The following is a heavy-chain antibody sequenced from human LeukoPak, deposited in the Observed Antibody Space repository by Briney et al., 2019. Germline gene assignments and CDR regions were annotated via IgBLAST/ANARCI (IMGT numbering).Heavy chain of an antibody. CDR2: ISGSGGNT. CDR3: ARAKPKNMVRGLIMRRESRYYFDY. J-gene: IGHJ4*02. V-gene: IGHV3-23*01. D-gene: IGHD3-10*01. CDR1: GFIFSSYG. Sequence: SGRSLRLSCAASGFIFSSYGMHWVRQAPGKGLEWVSLISGSGGNTYYADSVKGRFTISRDNSKNTLYLQMNSLRAEDTAVYYCARAKPKNMVRGLIMRRESRYYFDYWGQGTLVTVSS.